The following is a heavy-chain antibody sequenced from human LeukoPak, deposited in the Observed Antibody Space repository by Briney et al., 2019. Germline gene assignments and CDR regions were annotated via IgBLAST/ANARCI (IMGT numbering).Heavy chain of an antibody. J-gene: IGHJ4*02. CDR3: ASGGSGSYYNEPVDY. CDR1: GGTFSSYA. CDR2: IIPIFGSA. D-gene: IGHD3-10*01. Sequence: SVKVSCKASGGTFSSYAISWVRQAPGQGLEWMGRIIPIFGSANYAQKFQGRVTITTDESTSTAYMELSSLRSEDTAVYYCASGGSGSYYNEPVDYWGQGTLVTVSS. V-gene: IGHV1-69*05.